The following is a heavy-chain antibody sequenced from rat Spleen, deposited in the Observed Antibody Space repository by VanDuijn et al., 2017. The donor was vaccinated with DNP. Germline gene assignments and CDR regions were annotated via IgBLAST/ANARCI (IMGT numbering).Heavy chain of an antibody. Sequence: EVQLVESGGSLVQPGRSMKLSCAASGFTFSDYGMAWVFQAPTKGLEWVASISYDGGTTYYRDSVKGRFTISRDNAKSTLYLQMESLRSEDTATYYCTTTRVSSYFDYWGQGVMVTVSS. J-gene: IGHJ2*01. V-gene: IGHV5-20*01. CDR2: ISYDGGTT. CDR1: GFTFSDYG. D-gene: IGHD1-4*01. CDR3: TTTRVSSYFDY.